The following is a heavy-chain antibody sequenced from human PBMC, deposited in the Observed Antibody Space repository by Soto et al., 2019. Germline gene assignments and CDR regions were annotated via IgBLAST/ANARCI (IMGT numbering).Heavy chain of an antibody. CDR1: GGIFSDLA. D-gene: IGHD2-15*01. V-gene: IGHV1-69*12. J-gene: IGHJ6*02. CDR2: IMPICGRP. CDR3: ATSLRTGGRGIYYYGMDV. Sequence: QVQLVQSGAEVKKPGSSMKVSCKASGGIFSDLAFSWVRQAPGQGPEWMGGIMPICGRPDYAQKYRGRVTITADESTSSAYVELRSLTSEDPALYYCATSLRTGGRGIYYYGMDVWGQWTTVTVSS.